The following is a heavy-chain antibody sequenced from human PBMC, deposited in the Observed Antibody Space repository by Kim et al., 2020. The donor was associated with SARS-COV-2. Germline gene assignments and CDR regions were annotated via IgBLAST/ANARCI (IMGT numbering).Heavy chain of an antibody. V-gene: IGHV4-39*01. CDR1: GGSISSSSYY. CDR3: ARHVTPAAAGTRPWFDP. D-gene: IGHD6-13*01. CDR2: IYYSGST. J-gene: IGHJ5*02. Sequence: SETLSLTCTVSGGSISSSSYYWGWIRQPPGKGLEWIGSIYYSGSTYYNPSLKSRVTISVDTSKNQFSLKLSSVTAADTAVYYCARHVTPAAAGTRPWFDPWGQGTLVTVSS.